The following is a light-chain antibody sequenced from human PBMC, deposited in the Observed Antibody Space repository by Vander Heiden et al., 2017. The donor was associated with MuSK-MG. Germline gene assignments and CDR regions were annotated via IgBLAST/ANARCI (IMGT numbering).Light chain of an antibody. Sequence: QSVLAQPPSASGPPGQRGTISCSGRSSTIGRNTVNWYKQLPGRAPKLLIYSNNRRPAGVPARFSGSNSATSASLAISGLQAEDEADYYCAAWDDSMNGWVFGGGTKLTVL. J-gene: IGLJ3*02. CDR1: SSTIGRNT. V-gene: IGLV1-44*01. CDR3: AAWDDSMNGWV. CDR2: SNN.